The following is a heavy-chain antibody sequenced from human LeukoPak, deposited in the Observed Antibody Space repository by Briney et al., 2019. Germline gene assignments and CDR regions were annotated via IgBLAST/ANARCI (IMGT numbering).Heavy chain of an antibody. J-gene: IGHJ4*02. CDR3: ARVQLSSWSAFDY. V-gene: IGHV4-59*01. Sequence: SETLSLTCTVSGGSISSYYWSWIRQPPGKGLEWIGYIYYSGSTNYNPSLKSRVTISVDTSKNQFSLKLSSVTAADTAVYYCARVQLSSWSAFDYWGQGTLVTVSS. CDR1: GGSISSYY. CDR2: IYYSGST. D-gene: IGHD6-13*01.